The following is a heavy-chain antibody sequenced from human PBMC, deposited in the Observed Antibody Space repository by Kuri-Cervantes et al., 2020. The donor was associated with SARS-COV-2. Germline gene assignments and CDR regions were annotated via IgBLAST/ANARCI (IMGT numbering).Heavy chain of an antibody. CDR1: GYTFTSYD. CDR3: ARATPGLVVVPAAIPN. Sequence: ASVKVSCKASGYTFTSYDINWVRQATGQGLEWMGWMNPNSGDTGYAQKFQGRVTITRNTSISTAYMELSSLRAEDTAVYYCARATPGLVVVPAAIPNWGQGTLVTVSS. D-gene: IGHD2-2*01. V-gene: IGHV1-8*03. J-gene: IGHJ4*02. CDR2: MNPNSGDT.